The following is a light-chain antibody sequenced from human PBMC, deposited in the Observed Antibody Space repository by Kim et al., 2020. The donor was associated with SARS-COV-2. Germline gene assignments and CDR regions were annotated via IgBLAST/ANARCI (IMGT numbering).Light chain of an antibody. Sequence: SFSQGERPARSCRARQSVRSYLAWYQQKPGQAPRLLIYEASNRATGIPARFSGSGSGTDFTLTISSLEPEDFAVYYCQQRSKWPVTFGQGTKLEI. CDR1: QSVRSY. V-gene: IGKV3-11*01. CDR2: EAS. J-gene: IGKJ2*01. CDR3: QQRSKWPVT.